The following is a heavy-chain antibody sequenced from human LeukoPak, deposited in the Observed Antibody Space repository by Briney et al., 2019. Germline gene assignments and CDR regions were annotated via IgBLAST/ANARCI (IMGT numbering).Heavy chain of an antibody. J-gene: IGHJ6*03. CDR2: ISYDGSHT. CDR1: GFIFSNFA. Sequence: GGSLRLSCAASGFIFSNFAMHWVRQAPGKGLEWVALISYDGSHTYYADSMKGRFTISRDNSRNVLYLQMTSLSGDDSSVYYCAREEQELVRDYYYYMDVWGKGTTVTVSS. D-gene: IGHD6-13*01. CDR3: AREEQELVRDYYYYMDV. V-gene: IGHV3-30*01.